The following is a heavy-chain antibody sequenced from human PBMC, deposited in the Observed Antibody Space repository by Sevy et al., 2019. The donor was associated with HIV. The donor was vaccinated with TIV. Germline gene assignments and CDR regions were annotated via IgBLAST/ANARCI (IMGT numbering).Heavy chain of an antibody. V-gene: IGHV1-18*01. CDR1: GYTFTTYG. J-gene: IGHJ5*02. CDR2: ISTYNSIT. D-gene: IGHD6-19*01. Sequence: ASVKVSCKASGYTFTTYGITWVRQAPGQGLEWMGWISTYNSITNYAQKFQGRVTMTTDTFTSTAYMELRSLRSDDTAVYYCARSTQVAGRSNWFDPWGQGTLVTVSS. CDR3: ARSTQVAGRSNWFDP.